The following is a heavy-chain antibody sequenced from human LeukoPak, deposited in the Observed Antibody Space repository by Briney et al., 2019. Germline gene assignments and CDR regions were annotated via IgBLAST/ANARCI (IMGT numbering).Heavy chain of an antibody. D-gene: IGHD6-13*01. CDR3: AKDRSSSWTWTIDY. J-gene: IGHJ4*02. CDR1: GFRFSTYW. CDR2: LNEDGRQK. V-gene: IGHV3-7*01. Sequence: GGSLRLSCVASGFRFSTYWMSWVRQVPGQGLEWVANLNEDGRQKDYVDSVKGRFTISRDNAKNSVDLQMNSLRAEDTAVYYCAKDRSSSWTWTIDYWGQGTLVTVSS.